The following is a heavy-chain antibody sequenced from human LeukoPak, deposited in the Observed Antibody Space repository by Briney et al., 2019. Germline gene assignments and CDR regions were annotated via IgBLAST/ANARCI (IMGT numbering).Heavy chain of an antibody. D-gene: IGHD2-2*01. CDR1: GYTFTGYY. V-gene: IGHV1-2*06. CDR2: INPNSGGT. Sequence: ASVKVSCKASGYTFTGYYMHWVRQAPGQGLEWMGRINPNSGGTNYAQKFQGRVTMTRDTSISTAYMELSRLRSDDTAVYYCASDPSGYGVPFDYWGQGTLVTVSS. CDR3: ASDPSGYGVPFDY. J-gene: IGHJ4*02.